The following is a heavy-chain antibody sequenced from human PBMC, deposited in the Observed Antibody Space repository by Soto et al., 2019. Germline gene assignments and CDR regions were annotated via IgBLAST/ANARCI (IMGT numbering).Heavy chain of an antibody. J-gene: IGHJ2*01. CDR2: IGTTGGGT. CDR3: AKSRVASGRGYFDL. D-gene: IGHD6-25*01. Sequence: EVQLLESGGSLVLPGGSLRLSCAASGFSFSPYPMSWVRQAPVKGLEWVSTIGTTGGGTYYPDFVKGRFTISRDDSKNTVYLQMSSLRDEDSAIYYCAKSRVASGRGYFDLWGRGTLVTVSS. CDR1: GFSFSPYP. V-gene: IGHV3-23*01.